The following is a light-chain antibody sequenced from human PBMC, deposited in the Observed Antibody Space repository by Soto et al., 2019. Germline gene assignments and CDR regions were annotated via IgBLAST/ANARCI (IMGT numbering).Light chain of an antibody. CDR3: AAWDDSLNGPL. CDR1: NSNIGSNT. V-gene: IGLV1-44*01. CDR2: SNN. J-gene: IGLJ2*01. Sequence: QSVLTQPPSASGTPGQRVTISCSGSNSNIGSNTVNWYQQLPGTAPKLLIYSNNQRPSGVPDRFSGSKSGTSASLVISGLQSEDEADYYCAAWDDSLNGPLFGGGTKLTVL.